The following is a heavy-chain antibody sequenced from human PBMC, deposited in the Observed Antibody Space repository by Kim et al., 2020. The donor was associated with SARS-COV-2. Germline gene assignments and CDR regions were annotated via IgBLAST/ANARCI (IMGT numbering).Heavy chain of an antibody. CDR2: INGDGGYT. CDR1: GFTFDDYA. J-gene: IGHJ6*02. Sequence: GGSLRLSCAASGFTFDDYAMHWVRQAPGTGLEWVSLINGDGGYTYYADSVKGRFTISRDNSKNSLYLQMNSLRTEDTALYFCAKDIGDYGDYVPNYYYYGMDVWGQGTTVTVSS. D-gene: IGHD4-17*01. CDR3: AKDIGDYGDYVPNYYYYGMDV. V-gene: IGHV3-43*02.